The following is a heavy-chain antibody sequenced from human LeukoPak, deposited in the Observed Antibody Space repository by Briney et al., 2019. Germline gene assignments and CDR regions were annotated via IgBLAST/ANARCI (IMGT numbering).Heavy chain of an antibody. CDR2: IYSGGST. V-gene: IGHV3-53*01. Sequence: GGALRLSCAASGFTFSSNYMSWVRQAPGKGVEGVSVIYSGGSTYYADSVKGRFTISRDNSKNTLYLQMNSLRAEDTAVYYCARWFGEFPYAFDIWGQGTMVTVSS. CDR1: GFTFSSNY. D-gene: IGHD3-10*01. CDR3: ARWFGEFPYAFDI. J-gene: IGHJ3*02.